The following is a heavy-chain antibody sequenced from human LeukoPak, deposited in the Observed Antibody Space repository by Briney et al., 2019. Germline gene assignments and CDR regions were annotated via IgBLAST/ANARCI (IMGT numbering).Heavy chain of an antibody. D-gene: IGHD3-3*01. CDR1: GGSFSGYC. CDR2: INHSGST. CDR3: ARGRYDFWSGYYRVSWFDP. V-gene: IGHV4-34*01. J-gene: IGHJ5*02. Sequence: PSETLSLTCAVYGGSFSGYCWSWIRQPPGKGLEWIGEINHSGSTNYNPSLKSRVTISVDTSKNQFSLKLSSVTAAVTAVYYCARGRYDFWSGYYRVSWFDPWGQGTLVTVSS.